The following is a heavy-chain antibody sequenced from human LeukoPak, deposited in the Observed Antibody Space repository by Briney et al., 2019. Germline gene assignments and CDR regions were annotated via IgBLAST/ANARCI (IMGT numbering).Heavy chain of an antibody. V-gene: IGHV3-23*01. CDR3: AKHVGNDYGRPFDY. Sequence: LSGGSLRLSCAASGFTFSSSAMSWVRQAPGKGLEWVSGISGSGAGTKHADSVKGRFTISSDNSKNTLYLQMNSLRVEDTAVYYCAKHVGNDYGRPFDYWGQGTLVTVSS. CDR2: ISGSGAGT. D-gene: IGHD4-17*01. J-gene: IGHJ4*02. CDR1: GFTFSSSA.